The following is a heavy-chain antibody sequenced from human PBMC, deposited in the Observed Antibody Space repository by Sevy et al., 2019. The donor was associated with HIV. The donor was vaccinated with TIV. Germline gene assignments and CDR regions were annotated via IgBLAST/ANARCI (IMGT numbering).Heavy chain of an antibody. CDR3: AKGDRTFYGMDV. CDR2: ISGIGGST. D-gene: IGHD2-15*01. Sequence: GGSLRLSCAASGFTFSTYAMSGVRQAPGKGLEWVSAISGIGGSTYYADSLKGRFSISRDNSKNTMYLQMNSLRAEDTAVYYCAKGDRTFYGMDVWGQGTTVTVSS. V-gene: IGHV3-23*01. J-gene: IGHJ6*02. CDR1: GFTFSTYA.